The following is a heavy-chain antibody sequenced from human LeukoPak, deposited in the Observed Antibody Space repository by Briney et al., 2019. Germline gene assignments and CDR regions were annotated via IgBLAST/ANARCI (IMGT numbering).Heavy chain of an antibody. J-gene: IGHJ6*03. CDR2: ISSSSSYI. Sequence: GGSLRLSCAASGFTFSSYSMNWVRQAPGKGLEWVSSISSSSSYIYYADSVKGRFTISRDNAKNSLYLQMNSLRAEDTAVYYCASPVLLWFGELSGYYYMDVWGKGTTVTISS. D-gene: IGHD3-10*01. V-gene: IGHV3-21*04. CDR1: GFTFSSYS. CDR3: ASPVLLWFGELSGYYYMDV.